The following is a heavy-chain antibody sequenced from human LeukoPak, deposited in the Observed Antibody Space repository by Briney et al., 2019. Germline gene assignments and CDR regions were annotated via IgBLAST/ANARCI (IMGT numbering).Heavy chain of an antibody. D-gene: IGHD6-6*01. CDR1: GYTFTSYY. CDR2: INPSGGST. Sequence: ASVKVSCKASGYTFTSYYMHWVRQAPGQGLEWMGIINPSGGSTSYAQKFQGRVTMTRDTSTSTVYMELSSLRSEDTAVYYCAREASEYSSSSAFDYWGQGTLVTVSS. CDR3: AREASEYSSSSAFDY. V-gene: IGHV1-46*01. J-gene: IGHJ4*02.